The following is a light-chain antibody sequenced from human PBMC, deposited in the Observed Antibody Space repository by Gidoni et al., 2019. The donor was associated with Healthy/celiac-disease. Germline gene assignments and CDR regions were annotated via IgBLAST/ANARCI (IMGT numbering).Light chain of an antibody. CDR3: MQALQTPRT. V-gene: IGKV2-28*01. J-gene: IGKJ2*01. Sequence: MTQSPLSLPVTPGEPASLSCRSSQSPLHSNGYNYLDWYLQKPGQSPQLLIYLGSNRGTGVPDRFSGSGLGTDFTLKIRRGEAEDVGVYYCMQALQTPRTFGQGTKLEIK. CDR1: QSPLHSNGYNY. CDR2: LGS.